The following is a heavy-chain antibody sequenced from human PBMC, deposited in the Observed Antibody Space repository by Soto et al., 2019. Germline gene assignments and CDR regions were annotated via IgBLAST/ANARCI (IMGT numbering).Heavy chain of an antibody. Sequence: QVQLVQSGAEVKKPGSSVKVSCKASGGTFSSYAISWVRQAPGQGLEWMGGIIPIFGTANYAQKFQGRVTITADETTSTAYMELSSLRSEDTAVYYWARRARGYSYGYFYYGMDVWGQGTTVTVSS. CDR3: ARRARGYSYGYFYYGMDV. J-gene: IGHJ6*02. V-gene: IGHV1-69*01. CDR2: IIPIFGTA. CDR1: GGTFSSYA. D-gene: IGHD5-18*01.